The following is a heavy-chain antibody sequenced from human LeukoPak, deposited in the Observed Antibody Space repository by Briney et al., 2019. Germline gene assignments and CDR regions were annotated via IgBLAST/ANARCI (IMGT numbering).Heavy chain of an antibody. V-gene: IGHV4-61*02. CDR3: ARVRGYSSGWYLDS. D-gene: IGHD6-19*01. CDR1: GGSMSSGSSY. CDR2: IYTSGNT. Sequence: SQTLSLTCTVSGGSMSSGSSYWSWIRQPAGKGLGWIGRIYTSGNTNYNPSLKSRVTISVDTSKNQFSLKLSSVTAADTAVYYCARVRGYSSGWYLDSWGQGTLVTVSS. J-gene: IGHJ4*02.